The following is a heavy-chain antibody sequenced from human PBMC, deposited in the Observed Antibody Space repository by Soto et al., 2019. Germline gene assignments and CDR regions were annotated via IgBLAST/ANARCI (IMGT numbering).Heavy chain of an antibody. J-gene: IGHJ4*02. Sequence: QVQLVQSGAEVKKPGSSVKVSCKASGGAFNNYIFDWVRQAPGQGLEWMGGIIPMFGTPKYAQTFQDRITISADVATGTAYMEMTSLRFDDTAMYYCARGRDQPPVGLYFDSWGEGTRVTVSS. CDR3: ARGRDQPPVGLYFDS. D-gene: IGHD1-26*01. CDR2: IIPMFGTP. V-gene: IGHV1-69*01. CDR1: GGAFNNYI.